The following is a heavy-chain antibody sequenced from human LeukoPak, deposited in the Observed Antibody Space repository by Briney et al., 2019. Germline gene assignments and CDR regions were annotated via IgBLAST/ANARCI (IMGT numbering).Heavy chain of an antibody. V-gene: IGHV1-69*05. CDR2: IIPIFGTA. D-gene: IGHD3-3*01. J-gene: IGHJ5*02. CDR3: ARIWSAWFDP. CDR1: GGTFSSYA. Sequence: GASVKVSCKASGGTFSSYAISWVRQAPGQGLEWMGGIIPIFGTANYAQKFQGRVTITTDESTSTAYMELSSLRSEDTAVYYCARIWSAWFDPWGQGTLVTVSS.